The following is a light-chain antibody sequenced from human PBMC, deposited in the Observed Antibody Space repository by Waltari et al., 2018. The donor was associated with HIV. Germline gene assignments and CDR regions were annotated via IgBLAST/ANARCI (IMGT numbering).Light chain of an antibody. J-gene: IGKJ4*01. CDR3: QQYDRSWVT. CDR1: QTVDRNY. V-gene: IGKV3-20*01. CDR2: GAS. Sequence: EILLPQSTGTLSLPPGKRATLSCRASQTVDRNYLSWYQKKPGQGPRLLVLGASRRATGIPDRFSGSGSGTDFTLTISRLEPEDFAVYYCQQYDRSWVTFGGGTKVEIK.